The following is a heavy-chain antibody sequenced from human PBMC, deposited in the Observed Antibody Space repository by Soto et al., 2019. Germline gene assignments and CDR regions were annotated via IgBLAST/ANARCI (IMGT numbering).Heavy chain of an antibody. V-gene: IGHV2-5*02. CDR3: AHSSGYSSGWFFDY. J-gene: IGHJ4*02. CDR2: IYRDDDK. D-gene: IGHD6-19*01. Sequence: QITLKESGPALVKPTQTLTLTCTFSGFSLSTSGVGVGWIRQPPGKGLEWLALIYRDDDKRYSPSLKNRLTITKDTSNNQVVLTMTNRDPVDTATYYCAHSSGYSSGWFFDYWGQGTLVTVSS. CDR1: GFSLSTSGVG.